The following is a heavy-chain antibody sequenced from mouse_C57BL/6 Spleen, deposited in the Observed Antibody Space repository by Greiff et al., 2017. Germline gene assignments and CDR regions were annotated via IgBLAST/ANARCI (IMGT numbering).Heavy chain of an antibody. CDR1: GYTFTEST. D-gene: IGHD3-2*02. J-gene: IGHJ3*01. Sequence: QVQLPQSGAELVQPGASVKLSCKASGYTFTESTLHWVKQRSGQGLEWIGWFYPGSGSIKYNEKFKAKATLTADKSSSTVYMELSRLTSEDSAVDCCARHEDDSAGLAWFAYWGQGTLVTVSA. CDR3: ARHEDDSAGLAWFAY. CDR2: FYPGSGSI. V-gene: IGHV1-62-2*01.